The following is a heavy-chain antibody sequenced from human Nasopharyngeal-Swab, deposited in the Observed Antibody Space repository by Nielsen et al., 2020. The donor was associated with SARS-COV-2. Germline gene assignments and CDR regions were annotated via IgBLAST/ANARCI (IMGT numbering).Heavy chain of an antibody. J-gene: IGHJ4*02. Sequence: SETLSLTCFVSGASISSQYWTWLRQPPGKGLEWVGYIYDSGVTEYNPSLQSRVTISVDKSKNQFSLRLSSVSAADTAIYYCARGGAGSHWRYYIDYWGQGTLVTVLL. D-gene: IGHD2-8*02. CDR1: GASISSQY. CDR3: ARGGAGSHWRYYIDY. CDR2: IYDSGVT. V-gene: IGHV4-59*11.